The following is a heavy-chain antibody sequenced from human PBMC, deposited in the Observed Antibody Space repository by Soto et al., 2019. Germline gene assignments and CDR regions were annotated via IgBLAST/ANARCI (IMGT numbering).Heavy chain of an antibody. D-gene: IGHD1-1*01. CDR3: ARDRLERRSRYLDY. J-gene: IGHJ4*02. CDR1: GFTFSSYG. CDR2: IWYDGSNK. Sequence: QVQLVESGGGVVQPVRSLRLSCAASGFTFSSYGMHWVRQAPGKGLEWVAVIWYDGSNKYYADSVKGRFTISRDNSKNTLYLQMNSLRAEDTAVYYCARDRLERRSRYLDYWGQGTLVTVSS. V-gene: IGHV3-33*01.